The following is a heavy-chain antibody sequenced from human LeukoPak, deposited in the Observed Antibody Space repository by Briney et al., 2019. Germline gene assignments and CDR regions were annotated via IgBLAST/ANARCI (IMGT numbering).Heavy chain of an antibody. CDR1: GGSISSSSYY. V-gene: IGHV4-39*07. CDR2: IYYSGST. CDR3: ARDRPAKPLDY. Sequence: PSETLSLTCTVSGGSISSSSYYWGWIRQPPGKGLEWIGSIYYSGSTYYNPSLKSRVTISVDTSKNQFSLKLSSVTAADTAVYYCARDRPAKPLDYWGQGTLVTVSS. J-gene: IGHJ4*02.